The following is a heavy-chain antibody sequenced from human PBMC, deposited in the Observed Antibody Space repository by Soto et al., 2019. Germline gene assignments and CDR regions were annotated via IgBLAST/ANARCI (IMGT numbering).Heavy chain of an antibody. J-gene: IGHJ4*02. CDR2: IYYSGST. CDR1: GGSISSSSYY. D-gene: IGHD6-19*01. V-gene: IGHV4-39*01. Sequence: PSETLSLTCTVSGGSISSSSYYWGWIRQPPGKGLEWIGSIYYSGSTYYNPSLKSRVTISVDTSKNQFSLKLSSVTAADTAVYYCARVLAVAGRAADYWGQGTLVTVSS. CDR3: ARVLAVAGRAADY.